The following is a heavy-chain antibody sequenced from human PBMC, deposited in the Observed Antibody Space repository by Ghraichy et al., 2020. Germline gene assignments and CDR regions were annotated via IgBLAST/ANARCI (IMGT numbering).Heavy chain of an antibody. CDR3: ARGLHWTHISTGYSTMYAFDI. V-gene: IGHV4-30-2*01. J-gene: IGHJ3*02. Sequence: SETLSLTCAVSGGSISSDTDAYSWNWIRQPPGKGLEWIGYIFHSGSTYYNPSLKGRVTISLDRAKNQFSLNLSSVTAADTAVYYCARGLHWTHISTGYSTMYAFDIWGQGTTVTVSS. CDR2: IFHSGST. CDR1: GGSISSDTDAYS. D-gene: IGHD3-9*01.